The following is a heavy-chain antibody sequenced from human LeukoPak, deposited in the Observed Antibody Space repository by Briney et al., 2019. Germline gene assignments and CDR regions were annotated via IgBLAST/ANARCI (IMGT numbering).Heavy chain of an antibody. V-gene: IGHV3-23*01. Sequence: PGGSLRLSCAASGFTFSSYGMSWVRQAPGKGLEWVSAISGSGGSTYYADSVKGRFTISRDNSKNTLYLQMNSLRAEDTAVYYCARSLDILTGYSLSPFDYWGQGTLVTVSS. CDR1: GFTFSSYG. CDR2: ISGSGGST. D-gene: IGHD3-9*01. J-gene: IGHJ4*02. CDR3: ARSLDILTGYSLSPFDY.